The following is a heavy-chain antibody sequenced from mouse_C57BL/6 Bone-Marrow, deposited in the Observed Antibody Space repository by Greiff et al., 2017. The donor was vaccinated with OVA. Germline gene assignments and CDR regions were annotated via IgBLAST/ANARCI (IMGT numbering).Heavy chain of an antibody. J-gene: IGHJ2*01. CDR3: ARHGDYGSFFDY. V-gene: IGHV5-6*01. D-gene: IGHD1-1*01. CDR1: GFTFSSYG. Sequence: EVQVVESGGDLVKPGGSLKLSCAASGFTFSSYGMSWVRQTPDKRLEWVATFSSGGSYTYYPDSVKGRFTISRDNAKNTLYLQMSSLKSEDTAMYYCARHGDYGSFFDYWGQGTTLTVSS. CDR2: FSSGGSYT.